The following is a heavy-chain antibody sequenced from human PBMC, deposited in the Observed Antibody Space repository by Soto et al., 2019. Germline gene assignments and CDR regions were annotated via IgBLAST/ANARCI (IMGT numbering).Heavy chain of an antibody. V-gene: IGHV4-59*08. Sequence: SETLSLTCTVSGGSISSYYWSWIRQPPGKGLEWIGYIYYSGSTNYNPSLKSRVTISVDTSKNQFSLKLISVTAADTAVYYCARHVAAAGISGYYGMDFWGQGTTVTVSS. CDR3: ARHVAAAGISGYYGMDF. D-gene: IGHD6-13*01. CDR2: IYYSGST. CDR1: GGSISSYY. J-gene: IGHJ6*02.